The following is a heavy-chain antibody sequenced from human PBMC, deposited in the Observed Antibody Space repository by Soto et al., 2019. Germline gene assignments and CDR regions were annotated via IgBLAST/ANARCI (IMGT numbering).Heavy chain of an antibody. CDR3: ARLEGDSSSPGDYYYYYYYMDV. Sequence: SETLSLTCTVSGGSISSYYWSWIRQPPGKGLEWIGYIYYSGSTNYNPSLKSRVTISVDTSKNQFSLKLSSVTAADTAVYYCARLEGDSSSPGDYYYYYYYMDVWGKGTTVTVSS. CDR1: GGSISSYY. CDR2: IYYSGST. V-gene: IGHV4-59*08. J-gene: IGHJ6*03. D-gene: IGHD6-13*01.